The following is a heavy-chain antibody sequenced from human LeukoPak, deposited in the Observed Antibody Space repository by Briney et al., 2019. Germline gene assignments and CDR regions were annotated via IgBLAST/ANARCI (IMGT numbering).Heavy chain of an antibody. V-gene: IGHV3-21*01. CDR3: ARVRRDYDSSGYYLGWFDP. CDR2: ISVSSTYI. Sequence: GESLRLSCSASGFTFSSYSMSWVRQAPGKGLQWVSSISVSSTYIYYADSLKGRFTISRDNAKNSLYLQLNSVRAEDTAVYYCARVRRDYDSSGYYLGWFDPWGQGTLVTVSS. J-gene: IGHJ5*02. CDR1: GFTFSSYS. D-gene: IGHD3-22*01.